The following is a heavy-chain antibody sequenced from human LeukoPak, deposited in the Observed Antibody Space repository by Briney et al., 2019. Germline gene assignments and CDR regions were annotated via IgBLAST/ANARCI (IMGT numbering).Heavy chain of an antibody. Sequence: GASVKVSCKASGYTFTAYYMHWVRQAPGQGLEWMGWINPTGGDTNYAQKFQGRVTMTRDMSTSTVYMELSSLRSEDTAVYYCARAPVRGPAVFDYWGQGTLVTVSS. J-gene: IGHJ4*02. CDR3: ARAPVRGPAVFDY. V-gene: IGHV1-2*02. D-gene: IGHD3-10*01. CDR2: INPTGGDT. CDR1: GYTFTAYY.